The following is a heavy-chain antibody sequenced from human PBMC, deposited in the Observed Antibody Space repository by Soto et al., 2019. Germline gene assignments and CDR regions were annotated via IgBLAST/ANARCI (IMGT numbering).Heavy chain of an antibody. CDR1: GFTVSTNY. CDR3: ARGVPGSPFAN. J-gene: IGHJ4*02. V-gene: IGHV3-53*02. CDR2: IYSGGAI. Sequence: EVQLVGTGGGLIQPGGSLRLSCAASGFTVSTNYMSWVRQAPGKGLEWVSVIYSGGAIHYGDSVKGRFTISRDYSKNTLYLQMNSLRPEDTAVYYCARGVPGSPFANWGQGGLVIVSS. D-gene: IGHD1-26*01.